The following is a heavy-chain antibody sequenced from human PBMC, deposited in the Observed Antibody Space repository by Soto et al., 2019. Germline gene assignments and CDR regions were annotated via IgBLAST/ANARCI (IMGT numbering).Heavy chain of an antibody. J-gene: IGHJ6*02. CDR2: ISAYNGNT. CDR3: ARGTGTWGFYDYGVGSDEDYYYGMDV. Sequence: ASVKVSCKASGYTFTSYGISWVRQAPGQGLEWMGWISAYNGNTNYAQKFQGRVTITADESTSTAYMELSSLRSEDTAVYYCARGTGTWGFYDYGVGSDEDYYYGMDVWGQGTTVTVSS. V-gene: IGHV1-18*01. D-gene: IGHD3-16*01. CDR1: GYTFTSYG.